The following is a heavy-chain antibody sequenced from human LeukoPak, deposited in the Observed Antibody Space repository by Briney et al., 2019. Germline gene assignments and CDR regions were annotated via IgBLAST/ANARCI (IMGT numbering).Heavy chain of an antibody. Sequence: ASVKLSCKAFGYTFTGYWMHWVRQAPGQGPEWMGVISHSGGSTIYAQKFKGRVTLTRDMSTSTDYLELSSLRSEYTAVYYCAKALLYCSGGSCYLDAFDIWGQGTMVTVSS. CDR2: ISHSGGST. D-gene: IGHD2-15*01. V-gene: IGHV1-46*01. CDR1: GYTFTGYW. CDR3: AKALLYCSGGSCYLDAFDI. J-gene: IGHJ3*02.